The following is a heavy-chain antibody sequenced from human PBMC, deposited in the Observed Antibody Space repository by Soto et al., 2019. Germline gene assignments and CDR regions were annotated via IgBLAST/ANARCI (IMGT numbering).Heavy chain of an antibody. D-gene: IGHD1-7*01. V-gene: IGHV1-2*02. CDR1: GYRFIDYF. CDR3: ARAYNWNYQGWTVY. J-gene: IGHJ4*02. Sequence: ASVKVSCKASGYRFIDYFMHWVRRAPGQGLEWMGWINPKSGGTKIAQKFQGRTTMTRDTSINTVFMELSRLTSDDTAVYFCARAYNWNYQGWTVYCGLGTLVTVSS. CDR2: INPKSGGT.